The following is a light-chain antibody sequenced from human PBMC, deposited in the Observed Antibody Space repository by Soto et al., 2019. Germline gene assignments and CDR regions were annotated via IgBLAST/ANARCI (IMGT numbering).Light chain of an antibody. CDR1: SSDVGGYNY. CDR2: EVS. Sequence: QSALTQPASVSGSPGQSITISCTGTSSDVGGYNYVSWYQQHPGKAPNFMIYEVSNRPSGVSNRFSGSKSGNTASLTISGRQAEDEAYYYCSSYTSSSTWVFGGGTKLTVL. CDR3: SSYTSSSTWV. V-gene: IGLV2-14*01. J-gene: IGLJ3*02.